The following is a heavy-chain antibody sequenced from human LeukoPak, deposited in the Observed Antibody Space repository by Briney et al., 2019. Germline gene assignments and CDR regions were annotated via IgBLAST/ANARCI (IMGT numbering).Heavy chain of an antibody. Sequence: PSETLSLTCTVSGGSISSSSYYWGWIRQPPGKGLEWIGSIYYSGSTYYNPSLKSRVAISVDTSKNQFSLKLSSVTAADMAVYYCARLSGTHYEAIDYWGQGTLVTVSS. V-gene: IGHV4-39*01. CDR2: IYYSGST. D-gene: IGHD1-14*01. J-gene: IGHJ4*02. CDR1: GGSISSSSYY. CDR3: ARLSGTHYEAIDY.